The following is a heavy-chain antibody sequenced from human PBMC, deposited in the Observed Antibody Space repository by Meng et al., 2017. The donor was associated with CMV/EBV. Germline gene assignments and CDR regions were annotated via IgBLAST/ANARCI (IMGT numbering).Heavy chain of an antibody. Sequence: GGSLRLSCAASGFSFNYYGMHWVRQDPDKGLEWVAFIRYDGSNKYYADSVKGRFTISRDNSKNTLYLQINSLRAEDTAVYYCAKDWSVGSEDFDCWGQGTLVTVSS. CDR1: GFSFNYYG. V-gene: IGHV3-30*02. J-gene: IGHJ4*02. CDR3: AKDWSVGSEDFDC. CDR2: IRYDGSNK. D-gene: IGHD3-3*01.